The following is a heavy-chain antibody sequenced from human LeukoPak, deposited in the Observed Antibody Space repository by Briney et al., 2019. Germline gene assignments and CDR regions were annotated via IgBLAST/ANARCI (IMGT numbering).Heavy chain of an antibody. J-gene: IGHJ4*02. V-gene: IGHV4-39*07. CDR1: GGSISGTSYY. D-gene: IGHD6-13*01. CDR2: MYSSGSA. CDR3: ARVRAAIGHFDD. Sequence: WETLSLPCTVSGGSISGTSYYGGWIRQPPGKGLEWFGNMYSSGSAYYNPSLKSRVSISVDTSKNQFSLKLSSVTAADTAVYYCARVRAAIGHFDDWGQGTLVTVSS.